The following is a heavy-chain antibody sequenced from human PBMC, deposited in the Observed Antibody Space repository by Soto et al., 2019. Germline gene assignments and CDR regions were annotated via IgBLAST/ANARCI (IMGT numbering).Heavy chain of an antibody. V-gene: IGHV1-69*13. CDR3: ARSVSYSSSSADWFDP. CDR2: IIPIFGTA. J-gene: IGHJ5*02. D-gene: IGHD6-6*01. CDR1: GGTFSSYA. Sequence: GASVKVSCKASGGTFSSYAISWVRQAPGQGLEWMGGIIPIFGTANYAQKFQGRVTITADESTSTAYMELSSLRSEDTAVYYCARSVSYSSSSADWFDPWGQGTLVTVPQ.